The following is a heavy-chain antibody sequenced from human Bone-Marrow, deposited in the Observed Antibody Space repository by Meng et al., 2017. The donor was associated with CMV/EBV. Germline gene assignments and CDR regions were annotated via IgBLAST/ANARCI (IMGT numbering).Heavy chain of an antibody. J-gene: IGHJ4*02. CDR1: GGSISSYY. D-gene: IGHD2-2*01. CDR2: IYYSGST. Sequence: SETLSLTCTVSGGSISSYYWSWIRQPPGKGLEWIGYIYYSGSTNYNPSLKSRVTISVDTSKNQFSLKLSSVTAADTAVYYCARGPYCSSTSCYLEAFDYWGQGTLVAVSS. V-gene: IGHV4-59*12. CDR3: ARGPYCSSTSCYLEAFDY.